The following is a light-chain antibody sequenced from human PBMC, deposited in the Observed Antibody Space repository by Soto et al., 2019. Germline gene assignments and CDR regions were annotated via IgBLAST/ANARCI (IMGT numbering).Light chain of an antibody. CDR3: TSYTTKSTWI. V-gene: IGLV2-14*01. J-gene: IGLJ2*01. CDR1: SSDIGNYNY. CDR2: EVN. Sequence: QSVLTQPASVSGSPGQSITISCTGTSSDIGNYNYVSWYQQHPGKAPQLIIYEVNTRPSGLSNRFSGSKSDNTASLTISGLRDEDEADYYCTSYTTKSTWIFGGGTKVT.